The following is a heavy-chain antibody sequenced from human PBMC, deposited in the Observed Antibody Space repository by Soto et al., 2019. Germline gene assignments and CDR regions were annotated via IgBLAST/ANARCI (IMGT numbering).Heavy chain of an antibody. CDR3: ARDGSLGQFDY. J-gene: IGHJ4*02. Sequence: EVRLVESGGGLVQPGESLRLSCAASGFTFSNYWMHRVRQAPGKGLVWVSRINSDGSSAIYADSVKGRFTISRDNVKNTLYLQMNSLRAEDTSVYYCARDGSLGQFDYWGQGTLVTVSS. CDR1: GFTFSNYW. CDR2: INSDGSSA. V-gene: IGHV3-74*01. D-gene: IGHD1-1*01.